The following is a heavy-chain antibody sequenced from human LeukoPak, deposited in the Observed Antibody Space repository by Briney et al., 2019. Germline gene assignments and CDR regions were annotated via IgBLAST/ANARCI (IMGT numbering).Heavy chain of an antibody. CDR2: IYPGDSDT. Sequence: GESLKISCKGSGYSFTSYWISWVRQMPGKGLEWMGIIYPGDSDTRYSPSFQGQVTISADKSISTAYLQWSSLKASDTAMYYCARSYGSGRGGYNWFDPWGQGTLVTVSS. CDR3: ARSYGSGRGGYNWFDP. J-gene: IGHJ5*02. CDR1: GYSFTSYW. V-gene: IGHV5-51*01. D-gene: IGHD3-10*01.